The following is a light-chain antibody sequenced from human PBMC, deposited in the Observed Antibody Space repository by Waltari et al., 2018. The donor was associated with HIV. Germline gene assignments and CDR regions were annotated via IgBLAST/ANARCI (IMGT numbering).Light chain of an antibody. J-gene: IGLJ3*02. V-gene: IGLV7-46*01. CDR3: LLSFSGVRV. Sequence: QAVVTQEPSLSVSPGGTVTVTCASFTGSVSRKNYVHWIQLKPGQAPRTLIYDAEKSQPWTACRFSGSLVGGRAALSLSGALTDDEADYYCLLSFSGVRVFGGGTKLTV. CDR2: DAE. CDR1: TGSVSRKNY.